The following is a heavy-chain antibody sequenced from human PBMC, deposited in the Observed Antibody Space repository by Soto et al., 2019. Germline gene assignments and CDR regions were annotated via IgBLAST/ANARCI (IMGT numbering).Heavy chain of an antibody. V-gene: IGHV3-21*01. Sequence: GGSLRLSCAASGLTFSNYPMNWVRQAPGKGLEWVSSISRDGSYIYYADSVKGRFTISRDSARNSVYLQMNSLRAEGTAVYYCATNVVVVVAAIDQWGQGTLVTVSS. J-gene: IGHJ4*02. CDR3: ATNVVVVVAAIDQ. D-gene: IGHD2-15*01. CDR1: GLTFSNYP. CDR2: ISRDGSYI.